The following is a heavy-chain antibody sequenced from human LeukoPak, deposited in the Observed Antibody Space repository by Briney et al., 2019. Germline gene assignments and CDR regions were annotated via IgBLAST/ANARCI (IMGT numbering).Heavy chain of an antibody. CDR1: GGSLSSYY. CDR2: ISYSGST. D-gene: IGHD2-8*01. V-gene: IGHV4-59*08. CDR3: TRHRQYDADVFDI. J-gene: IGHJ3*02. Sequence: SETLSLTCIVSGGSLSSYYWSWIRQPPGKGQEWIGYISYSGSTKYNPSLKSRVTISIDTSNKQFSLNLSSVTAADTAVYYCTRHRQYDADVFDIWGQGTMVTVSS.